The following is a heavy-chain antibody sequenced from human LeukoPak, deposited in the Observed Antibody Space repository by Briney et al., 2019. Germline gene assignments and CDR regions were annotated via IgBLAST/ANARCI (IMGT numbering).Heavy chain of an antibody. V-gene: IGHV3-74*01. CDR1: GFTLSSYW. D-gene: IGHD6-19*01. J-gene: IGHJ4*02. CDR3: ARGSTSGWPDYFDY. Sequence: GGSLRLSCAASGFTLSSYWMHWVRQAPGKGLVWVSRINGDGSSTPYANSVKGRFTSSRDNAKNTLYLQMHSLRADDTAVYYCARGSTSGWPDYFDYWGQGSVVTVSS. CDR2: INGDGSST.